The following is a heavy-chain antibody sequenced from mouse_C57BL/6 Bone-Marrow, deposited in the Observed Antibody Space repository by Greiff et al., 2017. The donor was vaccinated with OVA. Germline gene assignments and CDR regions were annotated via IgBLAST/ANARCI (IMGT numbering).Heavy chain of an antibody. CDR1: GYTFTSYW. CDR3: AMDLYGSSRFAY. D-gene: IGHD1-1*01. Sequence: QVQLQQSGAELVKPGASVKVSCKASGYTFTSYWMHWVKQRPGQGLEWIGRIHPSDSDTNYNQKFKGKATLTVDKSSSTAYMQLSSLTYEDSAVYYGAMDLYGSSRFAYWGQGTLVTVSA. J-gene: IGHJ3*01. CDR2: IHPSDSDT. V-gene: IGHV1-74*01.